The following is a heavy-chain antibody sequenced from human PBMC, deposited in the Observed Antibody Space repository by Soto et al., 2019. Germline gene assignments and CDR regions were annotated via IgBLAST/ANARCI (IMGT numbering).Heavy chain of an antibody. CDR3: ARDLGYDFWSGFDY. V-gene: IGHV3-33*01. CDR1: GFTFSSYG. J-gene: IGHJ4*02. D-gene: IGHD3-3*01. CDR2: IWYDGSNK. Sequence: QVQLVESGGGVVQPGRSLRLSCAASGFTFSSYGMHWVRQAPGKGLEWVAVIWYDGSNKYYADSVKGRFTISRDNSKNTLYLQMTSLRAEDTAVYYCARDLGYDFWSGFDYWGQGTLVTVSS.